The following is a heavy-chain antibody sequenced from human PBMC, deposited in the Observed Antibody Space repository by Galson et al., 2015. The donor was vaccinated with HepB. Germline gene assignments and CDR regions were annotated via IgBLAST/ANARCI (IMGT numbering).Heavy chain of an antibody. J-gene: IGHJ3*02. D-gene: IGHD4-17*01. Sequence: SLRLSCAASGFTFSSYSMNWVRQAPGKGLEWISHISNSGGTIYYADSVKGRFTISRDSAKISLYLQMISLRAEDTAVYYCARDLDSGDSLISAFDMWGQGTRVTVSS. CDR2: ISNSGGTI. CDR3: ARDLDSGDSLISAFDM. CDR1: GFTFSSYS. V-gene: IGHV3-48*01.